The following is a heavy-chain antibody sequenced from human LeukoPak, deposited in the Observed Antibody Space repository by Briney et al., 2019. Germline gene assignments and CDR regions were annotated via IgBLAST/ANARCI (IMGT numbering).Heavy chain of an antibody. D-gene: IGHD2-2*01. J-gene: IGHJ4*02. CDR1: GFTFTSSW. CDR2: IKQDGSKK. V-gene: IGHV3-7*01. Sequence: PGGSLRLSCAASGFTFTSSWMSWVRQAPGKGLEWVANIKQDGSKKYYVDSVKGRFTISRDNAKNSLYLQMNSLRGEDTAVYYCAKDLEVEGYCSSTSCHPGGYWGQGTLVTVSS. CDR3: AKDLEVEGYCSSTSCHPGGY.